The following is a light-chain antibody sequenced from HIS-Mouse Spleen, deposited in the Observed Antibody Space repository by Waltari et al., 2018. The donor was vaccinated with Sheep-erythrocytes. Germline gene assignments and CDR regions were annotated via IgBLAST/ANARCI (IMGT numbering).Light chain of an antibody. CDR2: QDS. CDR1: KLGDKY. V-gene: IGLV3-1*01. J-gene: IGLJ2*01. Sequence: SYELTRPPSVSVSPGQTASITCSGDKLGDKYACWYQQKPGQSPVLVIYQDSKRPSGIPERFSGSNSGNTATLNISGTQAMDEADYYCQAWDSSTVVFGGGTKLTVL. CDR3: QAWDSSTVV.